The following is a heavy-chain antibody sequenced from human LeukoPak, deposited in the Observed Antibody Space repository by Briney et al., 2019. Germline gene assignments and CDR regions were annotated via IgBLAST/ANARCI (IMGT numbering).Heavy chain of an antibody. CDR2: ISSSGYNT. D-gene: IGHD2-15*01. CDR3: AKDTGTSRNYIALVAATHF. Sequence: GGSLRLSCAASGFIFSSYAMSWVREAPGKGLEWVSGISSSGYNTYNADSVKGRFTISRDNSKNTLYLLMNSLRAEDTAVYYCAKDTGTSRNYIALVAATHFWGQGTLLTVSS. J-gene: IGHJ4*02. CDR1: GFIFSSYA. V-gene: IGHV3-23*01.